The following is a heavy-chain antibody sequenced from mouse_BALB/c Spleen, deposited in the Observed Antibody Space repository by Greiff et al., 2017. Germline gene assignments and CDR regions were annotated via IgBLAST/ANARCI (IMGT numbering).Heavy chain of an antibody. V-gene: IGHV14-4*02. CDR2: IDPENGDT. CDR1: GFNIKDYY. Sequence: EVQLQQSGAELVRSGASVKLSCTASGFNIKDYYMHWVKQRPEQGLEWIGWIDPENGDTEYAPKFQGKATMTADTSSNTAYLQLSSLTSEDTAVYYCNVITTVVATPFAYWGQGTLVTVSA. J-gene: IGHJ3*01. CDR3: NVITTVVATPFAY. D-gene: IGHD1-1*01.